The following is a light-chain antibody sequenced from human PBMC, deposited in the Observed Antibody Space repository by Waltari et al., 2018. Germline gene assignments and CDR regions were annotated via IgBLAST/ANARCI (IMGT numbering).Light chain of an antibody. Sequence: IQMTQSPSSLSASVGGRVTITCRASQSVPTSLNWYQHKPGQAPRVLIYNVASLQSGVSSRFIGTGSGTDFTLTITSLQPEDFATYYCQQTDSPPFTFGPGTKLDI. J-gene: IGKJ3*01. V-gene: IGKV1-39*01. CDR1: QSVPTS. CDR3: QQTDSPPFT. CDR2: NVA.